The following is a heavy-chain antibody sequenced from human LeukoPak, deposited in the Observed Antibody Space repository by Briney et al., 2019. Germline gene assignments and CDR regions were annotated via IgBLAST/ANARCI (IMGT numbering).Heavy chain of an antibody. CDR1: GFSFSSYG. CDR3: AKDCGGDCQVYK. D-gene: IGHD2-21*02. CDR2: LYFDGSNQ. V-gene: IGHV3-30*02. Sequence: GGSLRLSCAASGFSFSSYGMHWVRQAPGKGLEWVASLYFDGSNQNYADSVKGRFTISRDNSKSTLFLQMNNLRTDDTAVYYCAKDCGGDCQVYKWGQGSLVTVSS. J-gene: IGHJ4*02.